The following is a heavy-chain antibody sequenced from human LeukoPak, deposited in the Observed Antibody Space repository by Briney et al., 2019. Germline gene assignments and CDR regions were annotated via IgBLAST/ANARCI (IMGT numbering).Heavy chain of an antibody. J-gene: IGHJ4*02. CDR3: ASTRTSGSYSQFDY. Sequence: AASVTVSCKASGGTFSSYAISWVRQAPGQGLEWMGGIIPIFGTANYAQKFQGRVTITADESTSTAYMELSSLRSEDTAVYYCASTRTSGSYSQFDYWGQGTLVTVSS. D-gene: IGHD1-26*01. CDR1: GGTFSSYA. V-gene: IGHV1-69*13. CDR2: IIPIFGTA.